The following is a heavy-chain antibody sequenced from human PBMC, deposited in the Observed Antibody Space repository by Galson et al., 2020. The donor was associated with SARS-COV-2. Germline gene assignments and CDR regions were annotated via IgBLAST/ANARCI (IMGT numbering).Heavy chain of an antibody. V-gene: IGHV4-31*03. D-gene: IGHD3-10*01. CDR2: IYYSGST. Sequence: SETLSLTCTVSGGSISSGGYYWSWIRQQPGKGLEWIGYIYYSGSTYYNPSLKSRVTISVDTSKNQFSLKLSSVTAADTAVYYCARGIGAWFEELGYWGQGTLVTVSS. J-gene: IGHJ4*02. CDR1: GGSISSGGYY. CDR3: ARGIGAWFEELGY.